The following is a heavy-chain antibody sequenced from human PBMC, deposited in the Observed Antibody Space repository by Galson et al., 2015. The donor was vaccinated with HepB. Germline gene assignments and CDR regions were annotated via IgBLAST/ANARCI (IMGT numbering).Heavy chain of an antibody. CDR2: IYQSGTT. CDR1: GGSISSRNW. J-gene: IGHJ4*01. D-gene: IGHD2-8*01. Sequence: ETLSLTCGVSGGSISSRNWWSWVRQPPGKGLEWIGEIYQSGTTNYNPSPKRRVTISIDKSKNEFSLKLTSVTAADTAVYYCANLGACGTDDRHSFYWSPGTLVTVSS. CDR3: ANLGACGTDDRHSFY. V-gene: IGHV4-4*02.